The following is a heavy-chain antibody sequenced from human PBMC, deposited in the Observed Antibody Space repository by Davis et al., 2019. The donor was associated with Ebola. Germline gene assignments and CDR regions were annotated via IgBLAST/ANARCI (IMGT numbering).Heavy chain of an antibody. D-gene: IGHD3-22*01. CDR2: IYPGDSDT. CDR1: GYSFTSHW. CDR3: ARAPYYYDVSGFYVDY. Sequence: GESLKISCKGSGYSFTSHWIGWVRQKPGKGLEWMGVIYPGDSDTRYSPSFLGQVIFSADRSISTAYLQWSSLRASDTATYYCARAPYYYDVSGFYVDYWGQGTLVTVSS. J-gene: IGHJ4*02. V-gene: IGHV5-51*01.